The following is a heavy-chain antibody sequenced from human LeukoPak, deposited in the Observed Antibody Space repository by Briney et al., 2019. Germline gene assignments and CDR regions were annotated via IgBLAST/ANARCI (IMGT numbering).Heavy chain of an antibody. D-gene: IGHD3-22*01. CDR3: ARVYLGVYYYGSSGYSHLDY. V-gene: IGHV1-2*02. J-gene: IGHJ4*02. CDR2: INPNSGGT. Sequence: ASVKVSCQASGYTFNDYYMHWVRQAPGQGLEWMGWINPNSGGTNYAQKFQGRVTMTRDTSISTAYMELSRLRSGDTAVYYCARVYLGVYYYGSSGYSHLDYWGQGTLITVSS. CDR1: GYTFNDYY.